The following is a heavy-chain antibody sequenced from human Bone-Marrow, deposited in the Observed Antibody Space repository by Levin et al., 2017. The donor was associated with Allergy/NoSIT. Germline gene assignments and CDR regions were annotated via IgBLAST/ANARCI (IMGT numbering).Heavy chain of an antibody. J-gene: IGHJ6*02. V-gene: IGHV3-33*01. CDR2: IWYDGSNE. D-gene: IGHD5-18*01. CDR1: GFSFSTYG. Sequence: GESLKISCAASGFSFSTYGMHWVRQAPGKGLEWVAVIWYDGSNEYYADSAKGRFTISRDNSKNTLYLRMDSLRAEDTAVYYCARVSSVTAPYYYHAMDVWGQGTTVTVSS. CDR3: ARVSSVTAPYYYHAMDV.